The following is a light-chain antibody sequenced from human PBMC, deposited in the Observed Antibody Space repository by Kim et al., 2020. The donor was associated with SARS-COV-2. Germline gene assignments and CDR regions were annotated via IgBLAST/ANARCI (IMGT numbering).Light chain of an antibody. J-gene: IGKJ2*01. CDR3: QQYNGYSAT. Sequence: ASVGDKVPITCRPSQGIRRGWLAWYQQKSGKAPNLLIYDASTLETGVPSRFSGSGSGAEFTLTIDTLQPDDFATYYCQQYNGYSATFGQGTKLEI. V-gene: IGKV1-5*01. CDR1: QGIRRGW. CDR2: DAS.